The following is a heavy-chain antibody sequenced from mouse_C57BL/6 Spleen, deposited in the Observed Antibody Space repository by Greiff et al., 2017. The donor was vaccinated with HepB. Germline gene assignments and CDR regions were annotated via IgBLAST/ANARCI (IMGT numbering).Heavy chain of an antibody. D-gene: IGHD2-1*01. V-gene: IGHV1-4*01. CDR1: GYTFTSYT. CDR3: ARGGKRYWYFDV. J-gene: IGHJ1*03. CDR2: INPSSGYT. Sequence: VQLQQSGAELARPGASVKMSCKASGYTFTSYTMHWVNQRPGQGLEWIGYINPSSGYTKYNQKFKDKATLTADKSSRTAYMQLSSLTSEDSAVYYCARGGKRYWYFDVWGTGTTVTISS.